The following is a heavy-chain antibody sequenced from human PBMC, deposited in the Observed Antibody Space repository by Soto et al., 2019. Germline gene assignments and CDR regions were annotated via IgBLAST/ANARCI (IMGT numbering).Heavy chain of an antibody. V-gene: IGHV4-59*04. CDR1: SGSFSGYY. Sequence: SETLSLTCAVYSGSFSGYYYSWIRQSPGKGLEWIGSIYYSGSTYNNPSLRSRVSMSIDTSKDQFSLKLKSVTAADTALYFCARQRTSVVTQAYFDVWGPGSLVTVSS. D-gene: IGHD2-21*02. CDR3: ARQRTSVVTQAYFDV. J-gene: IGHJ4*02. CDR2: IYYSGST.